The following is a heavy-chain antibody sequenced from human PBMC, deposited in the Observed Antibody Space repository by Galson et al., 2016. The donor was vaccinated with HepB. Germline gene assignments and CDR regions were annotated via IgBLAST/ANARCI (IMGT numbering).Heavy chain of an antibody. CDR2: IYHTGST. J-gene: IGHJ4*02. CDR1: GASMNRFY. Sequence: SATLSPTCPVSGASMNRFYWSWIRHPPGKGLEWIGYIYHTGSTNYNPSVKSQFPISVDMSKNQFSLKLTSMTAADAAVYYCARVYSSDWYSSFDSWGQGTLVTVSS. V-gene: IGHV4-59*01. D-gene: IGHD6-19*01. CDR3: ARVYSSDWYSSFDS.